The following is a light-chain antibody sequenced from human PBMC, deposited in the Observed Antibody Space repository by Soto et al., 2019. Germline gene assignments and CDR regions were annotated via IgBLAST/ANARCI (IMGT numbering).Light chain of an antibody. Sequence: EIVLTQSPGTLSLSPGERATLSCRASQSVSSSYLAWYQQKPGQAPRLLIYGASSRATGIPDRFSGSGSVTDFTLTISRLEPEDFAVYYCQQYGTRTTFGPSTKVDIK. CDR2: GAS. J-gene: IGKJ3*01. CDR1: QSVSSSY. V-gene: IGKV3-20*01. CDR3: QQYGTRTT.